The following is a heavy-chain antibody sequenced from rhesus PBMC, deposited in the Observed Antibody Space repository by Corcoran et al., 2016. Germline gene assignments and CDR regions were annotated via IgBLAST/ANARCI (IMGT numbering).Heavy chain of an antibody. CDR2: VGPEDGET. D-gene: IGHD5-24*01. CDR1: GYTFTDYY. J-gene: IGHJ4*01. Sequence: EVQLVQSVAEVKKPGASVKISCKASGYTFTDYYLHWVRQAPGKGLEWQGRVGPEDGETRHAPEFQDRVTITADTSTDTAYMELSSLRSEDTAVYYCATLAGTVDYWGQGVLVTVSS. CDR3: ATLAGTVDY. V-gene: IGHV1-111*02.